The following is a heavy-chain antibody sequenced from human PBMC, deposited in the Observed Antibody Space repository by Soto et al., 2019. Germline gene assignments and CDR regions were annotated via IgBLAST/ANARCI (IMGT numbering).Heavy chain of an antibody. CDR1: GDTFTSYY. V-gene: IGHV1-46*01. CDR3: AREHHGGYSSSYLTYYYYGMHV. J-gene: IGHJ6*02. D-gene: IGHD6-6*01. CDR2: INPSGGST. Sequence: ASVKVSCKASGDTFTSYYMRWVRQAPGQGLEWMGIINPSGGSTSYAQKFQGRVTMTRDTSTSTVYMELSSLRSEDTAVYYCAREHHGGYSSSYLTYYYYGMHVPCQGNIVTLSS.